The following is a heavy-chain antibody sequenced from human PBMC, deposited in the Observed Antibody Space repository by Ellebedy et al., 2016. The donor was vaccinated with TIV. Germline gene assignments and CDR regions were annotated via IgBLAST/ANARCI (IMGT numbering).Heavy chain of an antibody. CDR2: MNPNSGNT. J-gene: IGHJ4*02. CDR3: ARGITATDFTKGY. D-gene: IGHD2-21*02. Sequence: AASVKVSCKASGYTFTSYDINWVRQATGQGLQWMGWMNPNSGNTGYAQNFQGRVTMTRNTSISTAYMELSSLRSDDTAVYYCARGITATDFTKGYWGQGTLVTVSS. CDR1: GYTFTSYD. V-gene: IGHV1-8*01.